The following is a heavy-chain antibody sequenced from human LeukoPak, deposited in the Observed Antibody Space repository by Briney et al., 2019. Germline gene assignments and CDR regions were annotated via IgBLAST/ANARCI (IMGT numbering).Heavy chain of an antibody. V-gene: IGHV1-69*04. CDR3: GRSEGIIAVAEGNWYDP. CDR2: IIPILGIA. J-gene: IGHJ5*02. D-gene: IGHD6-19*01. CDR1: GGTFSSYA. Sequence: ASVKVSCKASGGTFSSYAISWVRQAPGQGLEWMGRIIPILGIANYAQKFQGRVTITADKSTSTAYMELSSLRSEDTAVYYCGRSEGIIAVAEGNWYDPWGQGTLVTVSS.